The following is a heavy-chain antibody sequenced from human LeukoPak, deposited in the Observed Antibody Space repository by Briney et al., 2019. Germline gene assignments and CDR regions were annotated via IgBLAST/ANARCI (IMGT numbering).Heavy chain of an antibody. V-gene: IGHV1-69*01. CDR3: ARDGMGSGDFDY. CDR2: IIPIFGTA. CDR1: GGTFSSYA. J-gene: IGHJ4*02. D-gene: IGHD3-10*01. Sequence: SVKVSCKASGGTFSSYAISWVRQAPGQGLEWMGGIIPIFGTANYAQKFQGRVTITADESTSTAYMELSSLRSEDTAVYYCARDGMGSGDFDYWGQGTLVTVSS.